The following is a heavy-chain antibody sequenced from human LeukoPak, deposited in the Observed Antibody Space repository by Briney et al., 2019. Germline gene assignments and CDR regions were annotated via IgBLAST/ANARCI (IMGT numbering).Heavy chain of an antibody. CDR3: ARDSRIVGATTASRVDY. V-gene: IGHV1-69*04. Sequence: GASVKVSCKASGGTFSSYAISWVRQAPGQGLEWMGRIIPILGIANYAQKFQGRVTITADKSTSTAYMELGSLRSEDTAVYYCARDSRIVGATTASRVDYWGQGTLVTVSS. J-gene: IGHJ4*02. CDR2: IIPILGIA. CDR1: GGTFSSYA. D-gene: IGHD1-26*01.